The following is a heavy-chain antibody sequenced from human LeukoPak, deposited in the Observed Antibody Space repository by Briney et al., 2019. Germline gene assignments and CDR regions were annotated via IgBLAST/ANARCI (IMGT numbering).Heavy chain of an antibody. CDR2: ISYDGSNK. V-gene: IGHV3-30*18. CDR3: AKATRKYCTNGVCYFDY. Sequence: PGRSLRLSCAASGFTFSDYGMHWVRQAPGKGLEWVALISYDGSNKYYADSVKGRFTISRDNSKNTLYLQMNSLRAEDTAVYYCAKATRKYCTNGVCYFDYWGQGTLVTVSS. CDR1: GFTFSDYG. J-gene: IGHJ4*02. D-gene: IGHD2-8*01.